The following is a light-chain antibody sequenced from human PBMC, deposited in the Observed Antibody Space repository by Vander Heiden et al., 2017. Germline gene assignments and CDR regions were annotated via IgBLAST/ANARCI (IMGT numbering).Light chain of an antibody. CDR2: GNS. V-gene: IGLV1-40*01. Sequence: QSVLTQPPSVSGAPGQRVTIPCTGSSPNIGAGYDGHWDQQPPGTAPKLLICGNSNRPSGVPDRFSGSKSGTSACLAITGLRAEDEANYYCQSCDGNSWVFSGGTKLTGL. CDR1: SPNIGAGYD. CDR3: QSCDGNSWV. J-gene: IGLJ3*02.